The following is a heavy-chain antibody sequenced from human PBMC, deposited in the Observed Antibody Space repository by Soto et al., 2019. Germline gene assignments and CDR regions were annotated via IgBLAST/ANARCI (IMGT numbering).Heavy chain of an antibody. D-gene: IGHD6-19*01. CDR1: GYTFTGYY. V-gene: IGHV1-2*02. J-gene: IGHJ4*02. CDR2: INANSGGT. CDR3: AKEATSGRSPLDF. Sequence: ASVKVCCKASGYTFTGYYMHWVRQAPGQGLEWMGWINANSGGTKYAQKFQGRVTMTRDTSITTAYMELSRLTSDDTAVYYCAKEATSGRSPLDFWGQGTLVTVSS.